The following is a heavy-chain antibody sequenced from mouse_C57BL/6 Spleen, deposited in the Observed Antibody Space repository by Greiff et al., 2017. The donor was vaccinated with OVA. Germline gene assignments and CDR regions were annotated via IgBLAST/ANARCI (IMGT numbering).Heavy chain of an antibody. V-gene: IGHV1-26*01. CDR2: INPNNGGT. CDR1: GYTFTDYY. CDR3: AGGYGRSYDY. D-gene: IGHD1-1*01. J-gene: IGHJ2*01. Sequence: EVQLQQSGPELVKPGASVKISCKASGYTFTDYYMNWVKQSHGKSLEWIGDINPNNGGTSYNQKFKGKATLTVDKSSSTAYMELRSLTSEDSAVYYCAGGYGRSYDYWGQGTTLTVSS.